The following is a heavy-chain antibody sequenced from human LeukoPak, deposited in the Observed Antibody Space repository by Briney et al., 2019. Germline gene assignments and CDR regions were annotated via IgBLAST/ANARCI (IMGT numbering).Heavy chain of an antibody. V-gene: IGHV1-18*01. Sequence: ASVKVSCKASGYTFTSYGISWVRQAPGQGLEWMGWISAYNGNTNYAQKLQGRVTMTTDTSTSTAYMELRSLRSDDTAVYYCAREGNTYYYDSSSAGFDYRGQGTLVTVSS. CDR3: AREGNTYYYDSSSAGFDY. D-gene: IGHD3-22*01. CDR1: GYTFTSYG. CDR2: ISAYNGNT. J-gene: IGHJ4*02.